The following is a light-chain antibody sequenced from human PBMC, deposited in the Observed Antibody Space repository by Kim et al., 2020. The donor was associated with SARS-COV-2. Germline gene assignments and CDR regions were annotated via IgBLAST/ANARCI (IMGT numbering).Light chain of an antibody. CDR1: KLGDKY. J-gene: IGLJ2*01. Sequence: SYELTQPPSVSVSPGQTASITCSGDKLGDKYACWYQQKPGQSPVLVIYQDSKRPSGIPERFSGSNSGNTATLPISGTQAMDEADYYCQAWDSSTVVFGGGTQLTFL. V-gene: IGLV3-1*01. CDR3: QAWDSSTVV. CDR2: QDS.